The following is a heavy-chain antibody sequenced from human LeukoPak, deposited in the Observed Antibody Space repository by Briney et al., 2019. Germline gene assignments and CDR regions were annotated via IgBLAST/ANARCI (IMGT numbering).Heavy chain of an antibody. CDR2: ISSSSSTI. V-gene: IGHV3-48*02. CDR3: ARAGLAAVTYYFDY. J-gene: IGHJ4*02. Sequence: GGSLRLSCTASGFTFGDYAMSWVRQAPGKGLEWVSYISSSSSTIYYAASVKGRFTISRDNAKNSLYLQMNSLRDEDTAVYYCARAGLAAVTYYFDYWGQGTLVTVSS. CDR1: GFTFGDYA. D-gene: IGHD6-13*01.